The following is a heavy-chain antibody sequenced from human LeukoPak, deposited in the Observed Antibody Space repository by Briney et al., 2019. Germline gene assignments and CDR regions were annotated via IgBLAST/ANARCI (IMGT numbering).Heavy chain of an antibody. Sequence: KPSETLSVTCTVSGASVISYSWTWIRQPPGKGLEWIGCVYSSGRTYYNPSLQSRVAISVATSKNQFSLKLSSVTAADAAVYYCARVGLRYYDNSGYFPYWGQGTLVTVSS. CDR3: ARVGLRYYDNSGYFPY. CDR1: GASVISYS. D-gene: IGHD3-22*01. CDR2: VYSSGRT. V-gene: IGHV4-59*02. J-gene: IGHJ4*02.